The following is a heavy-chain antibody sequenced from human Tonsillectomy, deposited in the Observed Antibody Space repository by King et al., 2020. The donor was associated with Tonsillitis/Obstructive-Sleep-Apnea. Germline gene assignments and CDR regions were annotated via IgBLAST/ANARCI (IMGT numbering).Heavy chain of an antibody. D-gene: IGHD6-19*01. CDR1: GLTFTSSA. Sequence: QLVQSGPEVKKPGTSVKVSCKASGLTFTSSAVQWVRQARGQRLEWIGWIVVGSGNTNYAQKFQERVTITRDMSTSTAYMELSSLRSEDTAVYYCAAASGWHYYFDYWGQGTLVTVSS. CDR2: IVVGSGNT. CDR3: AAASGWHYYFDY. V-gene: IGHV1-58*01. J-gene: IGHJ4*02.